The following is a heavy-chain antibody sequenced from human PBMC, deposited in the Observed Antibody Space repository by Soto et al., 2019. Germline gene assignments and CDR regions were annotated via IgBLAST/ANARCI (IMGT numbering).Heavy chain of an antibody. CDR1: GGSISSYY. CDR2: IYYSGST. J-gene: IGHJ5*02. V-gene: IGHV4-59*01. CDR3: ARSEQLWLLSWFDP. D-gene: IGHD5-18*01. Sequence: PSETLSLTCTVSGGSISSYYWSWIRQPPGKGLEWIGYIYYSGSTNYNPSLKSRVTISVDTSKNQFSLKLSSVTAADTAVYYCARSEQLWLLSWFDPWGQGTLVTVSS.